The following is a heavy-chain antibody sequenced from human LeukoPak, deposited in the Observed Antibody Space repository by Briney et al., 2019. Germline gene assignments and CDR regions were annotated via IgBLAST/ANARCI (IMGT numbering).Heavy chain of an antibody. CDR2: ISSNSAYI. Sequence: GGSLRLSCAASGFTFSSYSMNWVRQAPGKGLEWVSSISSNSAYIYYSDSIKGRFTISRDNAKNSLYLQMNSLGAEDMALYYCARGSTTAQRKDAFDIWGQGTMVTVSS. V-gene: IGHV3-21*01. J-gene: IGHJ3*02. CDR3: ARGSTTAQRKDAFDI. D-gene: IGHD4-17*01. CDR1: GFTFSSYS.